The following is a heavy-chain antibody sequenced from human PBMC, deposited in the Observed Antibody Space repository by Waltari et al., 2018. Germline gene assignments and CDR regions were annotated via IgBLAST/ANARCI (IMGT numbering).Heavy chain of an antibody. CDR1: GFTFDDYA. D-gene: IGHD6-19*01. CDR3: AKDRASGWYSPIFDY. CDR2: IRWNSGSI. Sequence: EVQLVESGGGLVQPGRSLRLSCAASGFTFDDYAMHWVRQAPGKGLEWVSGIRWNSGSIGYADAVKGRFTISRDNAKNSLYLQMNSLRAEDMALDYCAKDRASGWYSPIFDYWGQGTLVTVSS. V-gene: IGHV3-9*03. J-gene: IGHJ4*02.